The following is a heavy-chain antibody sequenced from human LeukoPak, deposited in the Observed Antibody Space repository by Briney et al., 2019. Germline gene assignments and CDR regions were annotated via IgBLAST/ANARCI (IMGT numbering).Heavy chain of an antibody. CDR2: IFWHYNE. Sequence: SGPTLVKPTHTLTLTCTFSGFSLSTGGLGVGWIRQPPGKALEWLAFIFWHYNEHYSPSLKNRLTIKKAPSKNQVILTMPNMDPLDTATYYCSHRPNLGVTGPVVTFASWGQGTLVTVSS. V-gene: IGHV2-5*01. J-gene: IGHJ5*01. D-gene: IGHD2-2*01. CDR1: GFSLSTGGLG. CDR3: SHRPNLGVTGPVVTFAS.